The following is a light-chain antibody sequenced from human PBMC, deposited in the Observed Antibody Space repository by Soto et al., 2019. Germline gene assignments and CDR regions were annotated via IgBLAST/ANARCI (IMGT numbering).Light chain of an antibody. CDR1: SSDVGTFNF. Sequence: QSVLTQPRSVSGSPGQSVTISCTGTSSDVGTFNFVSWYQHHPGKAPKFIIFDVSKRPSGVPDRFSGSKSGDTASLTISGLQAEDEADYFCFSKISGFVYGFGTGTKGTVL. CDR3: FSKISGFVYG. CDR2: DVS. V-gene: IGLV2-11*01. J-gene: IGLJ1*01.